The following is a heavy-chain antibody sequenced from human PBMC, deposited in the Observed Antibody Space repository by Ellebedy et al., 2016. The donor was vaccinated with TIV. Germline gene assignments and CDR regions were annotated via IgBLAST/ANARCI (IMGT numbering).Heavy chain of an antibody. D-gene: IGHD1/OR15-1a*01. V-gene: IGHV3-11*01. CDR1: GFTFSDYY. Sequence: GGSLRLXXAASGFTFSDYYLGWIRQAPGKGLEWISYITRDSATFYSDSVKGRFTISRDNAKNSLYLQLNSLRAEDTALYYCARGYGATQTNGRFNYWGQGTLVTVSS. J-gene: IGHJ4*02. CDR2: ITRDSAT. CDR3: ARGYGATQTNGRFNY.